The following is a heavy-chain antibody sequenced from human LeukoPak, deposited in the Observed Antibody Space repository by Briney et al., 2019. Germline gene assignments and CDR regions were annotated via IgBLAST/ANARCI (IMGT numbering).Heavy chain of an antibody. D-gene: IGHD6-13*01. CDR2: IIPILGIA. Sequence: ASVKVSCKASGYTFTGYYMHWVRQAPGQGLEWMGRIIPILGIANYAQKFQGRVTITADKSTSTAYMELSSLRSEDTAVYYCATTYSSSWYYPFDYWGQGTLVTVSS. CDR3: ATTYSSSWYYPFDY. J-gene: IGHJ4*02. CDR1: GYTFTGYY. V-gene: IGHV1-69*02.